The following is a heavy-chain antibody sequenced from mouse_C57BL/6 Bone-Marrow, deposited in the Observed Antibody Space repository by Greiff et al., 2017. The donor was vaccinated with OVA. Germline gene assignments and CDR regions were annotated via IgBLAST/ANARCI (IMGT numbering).Heavy chain of an antibody. CDR3: ASDYDRFAY. CDR1: GYAFSSSW. CDR2: IYPGDGDT. Sequence: VKLMESGPELVKPGASVKISCKASGYAFSSSWMNWVKQRPGKGLEWIGRIYPGDGDTNYNGKFKGKATLTADKSSSTAYMQLSSLTSEDSAVYYCASDYDRFAYWGQGTLVTVSA. J-gene: IGHJ3*01. V-gene: IGHV1-82*01. D-gene: IGHD2-4*01.